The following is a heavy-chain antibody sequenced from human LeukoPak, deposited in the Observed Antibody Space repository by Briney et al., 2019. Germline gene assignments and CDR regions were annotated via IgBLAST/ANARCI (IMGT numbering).Heavy chain of an antibody. CDR2: ISSSSSYI. CDR1: GFTFSSYS. V-gene: IGHV3-21*01. Sequence: GGSLRLSCAASGFTFSSYSMNWVRQAPGKGLEWVSSISSSSSYIYYADSVKGRFTTSRDNAKNSLYLQMNSLRAEDTAVYYCAREAGGQWLVNFDYWGQGTLVTVSS. D-gene: IGHD6-19*01. J-gene: IGHJ4*02. CDR3: AREAGGQWLVNFDY.